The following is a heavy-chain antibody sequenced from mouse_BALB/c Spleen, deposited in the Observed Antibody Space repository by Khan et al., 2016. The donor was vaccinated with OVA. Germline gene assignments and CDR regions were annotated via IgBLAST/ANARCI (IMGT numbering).Heavy chain of an antibody. Sequence: VQLQESGPDLVKPGASVKMSCKASGYTFSDYVVSWVKLKSGQGLEWIGEIYPGSCTTYYNENFKGKATLTADKSSNTAYLHLSSLTSEDSAVYFCARSYDGAWFAYWGQGTLVTVS. D-gene: IGHD1-1*01. CDR2: IYPGSCTT. J-gene: IGHJ3*01. V-gene: IGHV1-81*01. CDR1: GYTFSDYV. CDR3: ARSYDGAWFAY.